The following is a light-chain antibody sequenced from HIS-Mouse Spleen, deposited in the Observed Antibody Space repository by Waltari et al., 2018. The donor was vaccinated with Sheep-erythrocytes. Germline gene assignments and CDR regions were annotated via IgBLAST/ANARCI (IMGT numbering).Light chain of an antibody. CDR3: QVWDSSSDHYV. Sequence: SYVLTQPPSVSVAPGKTARITCGGNNIGSKSVHWYQQKPGQAPVLVGYDDSDRPSGIPGRFSGSNSRNTATLTISRVEAGDEADYYCQVWDSSSDHYVFGTGTKVTVL. J-gene: IGLJ1*01. CDR1: NIGSKS. V-gene: IGLV3-21*03. CDR2: DDS.